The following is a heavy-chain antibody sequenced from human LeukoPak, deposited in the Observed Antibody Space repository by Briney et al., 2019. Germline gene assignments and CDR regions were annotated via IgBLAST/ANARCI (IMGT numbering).Heavy chain of an antibody. CDR1: GFTFSSYA. D-gene: IGHD4-17*01. V-gene: IGHV3-23*01. Sequence: PGGSLRLSCAASGFTFSSYAMSWVRQAPGKVLEWVSAISGSGGSTYYADSVQGRFTISRDNAKTSLYLQMNSLRAEDTAVYYCARVGLGVTKFFDYWGQGTLVTVSS. CDR3: ARVGLGVTKFFDY. CDR2: ISGSGGST. J-gene: IGHJ4*02.